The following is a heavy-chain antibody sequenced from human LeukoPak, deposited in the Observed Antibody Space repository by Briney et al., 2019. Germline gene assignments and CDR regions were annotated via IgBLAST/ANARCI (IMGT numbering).Heavy chain of an antibody. J-gene: IGHJ4*02. CDR3: ARDPRSGYHDY. CDR1: GYTFSSYA. CDR2: INGDNGNT. D-gene: IGHD3-22*01. Sequence: ASVKVSCKTSGYTFSSYAMHWVRQAPGQRLEWMGCINGDNGNTQYSQKFQGRVAFTRDTSARIAYMELSSLRSEDTAVYYCARDPRSGYHDYWGQGTLVTVSS. V-gene: IGHV1-3*01.